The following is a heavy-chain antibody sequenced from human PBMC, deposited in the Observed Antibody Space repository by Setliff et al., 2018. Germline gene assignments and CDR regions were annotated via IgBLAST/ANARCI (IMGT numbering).Heavy chain of an antibody. CDR1: GFTVSSNY. Sequence: PGGSLRLSCAASGFTVSSNYMHWVRQAPGKGLEWVSIIYSGGSTYYGDSVKGRFTISRDKSKNTVFLQMNSLRAEDTAVYYCARDPGPHAAHFRALGYGMDVWGQGTTVTVSS. V-gene: IGHV3-66*01. J-gene: IGHJ6*02. D-gene: IGHD6-13*01. CDR3: ARDPGPHAAHFRALGYGMDV. CDR2: IYSGGST.